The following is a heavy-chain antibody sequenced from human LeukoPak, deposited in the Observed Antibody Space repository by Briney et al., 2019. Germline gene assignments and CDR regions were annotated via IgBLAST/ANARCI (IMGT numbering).Heavy chain of an antibody. D-gene: IGHD5-18*01. CDR3: ARDSRGYSYGPNTDY. CDR1: GFTFSSYS. V-gene: IGHV3-21*01. J-gene: IGHJ4*02. Sequence: GGSLRLSCAASGFTFSSYSMNWVRQAPGKGLEWVSSIRSSSSYIYYADSLKGRFTISRDNAKNSLYLQMNSLRAEDTAIYYCARDSRGYSYGPNTDYWGQGTLVTVSS. CDR2: IRSSSSYI.